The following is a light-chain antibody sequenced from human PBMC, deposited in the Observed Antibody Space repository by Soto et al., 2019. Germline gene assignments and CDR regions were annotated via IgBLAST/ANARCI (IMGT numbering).Light chain of an antibody. J-gene: IGKJ1*01. Sequence: EIVMTQSPATLSVSPGERATLSCRASQSVSGNLAWYQQKPGQAPRLLIYGASTWATGIPARFSGSGSGTDFTLTISNLEPEDFAVYYCQQHSHWPPWTFGQGTKVDIK. CDR2: GAS. CDR3: QQHSHWPPWT. CDR1: QSVSGN. V-gene: IGKV3D-15*01.